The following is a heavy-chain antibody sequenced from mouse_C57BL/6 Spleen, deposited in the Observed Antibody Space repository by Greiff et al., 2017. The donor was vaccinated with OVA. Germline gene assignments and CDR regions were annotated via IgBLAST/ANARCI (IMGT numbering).Heavy chain of an antibody. D-gene: IGHD1-1*01. CDR3: AREGLITTVVGYFDY. CDR2: INPNNGGT. Sequence: VQLQQSGPELVKPGASVKISCKASGYTFTDYYMNWVKQSHGKSLEWIGDINPNNGGTSYNQKFKGKATLTVDKSSSTAYMELRSLTSEDSAVYYCAREGLITTVVGYFDYWGQGTTLTVSS. CDR1: GYTFTDYY. J-gene: IGHJ2*01. V-gene: IGHV1-26*01.